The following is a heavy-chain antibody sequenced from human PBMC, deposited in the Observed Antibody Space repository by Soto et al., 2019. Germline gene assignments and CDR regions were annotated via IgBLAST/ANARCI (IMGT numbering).Heavy chain of an antibody. Sequence: SETLSLTCTVSGGSISSYYWSWIRQPPGKGLEWIGYIYYSGSTNYNPSLKSRVTISVDTSKNQFSLKLSSVTAADTAVYYCARVQILWFGELRAPYYFDYWGQGTLVTVSS. CDR1: GGSISSYY. CDR3: ARVQILWFGELRAPYYFDY. CDR2: IYYSGST. V-gene: IGHV4-59*01. J-gene: IGHJ4*02. D-gene: IGHD3-10*01.